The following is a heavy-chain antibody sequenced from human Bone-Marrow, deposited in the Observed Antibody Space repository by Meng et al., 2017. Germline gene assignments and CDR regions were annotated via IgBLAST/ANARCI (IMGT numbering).Heavy chain of an antibody. CDR3: ARKAVAGNFDY. Sequence: QVELQESGPGLVKPSGTQSLTCAVSGDSISRSNRWGWGRQPPGKGVEWFGEIYHSGNTNYNASLKSRVTLSIDKAKNQFSLKLSSVTAADTAVYYCARKAVAGNFDYWGQGTLVTVSS. D-gene: IGHD6-13*01. CDR1: GDSISRSNR. J-gene: IGHJ4*02. CDR2: IYHSGNT. V-gene: IGHV4-4*02.